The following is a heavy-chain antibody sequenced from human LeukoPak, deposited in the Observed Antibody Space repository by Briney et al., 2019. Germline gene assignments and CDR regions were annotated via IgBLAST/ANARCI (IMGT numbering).Heavy chain of an antibody. CDR1: GFTFSSYN. D-gene: IGHD3-10*01. V-gene: IGHV3-20*04. CDR2: INWNGDSK. J-gene: IGHJ6*03. CDR3: VRGGFGESDYYMDV. Sequence: GGSLRLSCAASGFTFSSYNMSWVRQAPGKGLEWVAGINWNGDSKGYVDSVKGRFTISRDNAKNSVFLEMNRLRGEDTALYYCVRGGFGESDYYMDVWGKGTTVTVSS.